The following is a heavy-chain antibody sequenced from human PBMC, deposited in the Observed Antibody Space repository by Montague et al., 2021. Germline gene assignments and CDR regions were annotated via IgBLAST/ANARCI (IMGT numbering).Heavy chain of an antibody. CDR1: GFTFRNSA. Sequence: SLRLSCAASGFTFRNSAMHWVRQAPGKGLEWVAATSNDGTFKYYXDSVKGRFTISRDNSMNTLYLQMNSLRPEDTAVYYCAKPIVPTGTWFFDLWGCGILVTVSS. J-gene: IGHJ2*01. V-gene: IGHV3-30*18. CDR2: TSNDGTFK. D-gene: IGHD1-1*01. CDR3: AKPIVPTGTWFFDL.